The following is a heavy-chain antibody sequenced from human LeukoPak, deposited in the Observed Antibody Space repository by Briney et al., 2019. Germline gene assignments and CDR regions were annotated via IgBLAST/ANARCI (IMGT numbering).Heavy chain of an antibody. CDR2: IIPMFFRT. J-gene: IGHJ6*03. CDR3: ARCFLSTPEYYHSYLDV. Sequence: ASVKVSCKASGGTFNNYGVNWVRQAPGQGLEWVGGIIPMFFRTNYARQFQGRVTITADESTSTVFLELSSLRSEDTAVYYCARCFLSTPEYYHSYLDVWGKGTTVTVSS. D-gene: IGHD2/OR15-2a*01. V-gene: IGHV1-69*13. CDR1: GGTFNNYG.